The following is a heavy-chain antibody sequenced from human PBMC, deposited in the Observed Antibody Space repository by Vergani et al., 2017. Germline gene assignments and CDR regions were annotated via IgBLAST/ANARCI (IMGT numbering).Heavy chain of an antibody. CDR3: AREPLGYCSSTSCYSPTAFDY. CDR2: TTPIFGTA. Sequence: QVQLVQSGAEVKKPGSSVKVSCKAFGGTFSSYAISWVRQAPGQGLEWMGRTTPIFGTANYAQKFQGRVTITADKSTTTAYMELSSLRSKETAVYYCAREPLGYCSSTSCYSPTAFDYWGQGTLVTVSS. CDR1: GGTFSSYA. J-gene: IGHJ4*02. V-gene: IGHV1-69*14. D-gene: IGHD2-2*02.